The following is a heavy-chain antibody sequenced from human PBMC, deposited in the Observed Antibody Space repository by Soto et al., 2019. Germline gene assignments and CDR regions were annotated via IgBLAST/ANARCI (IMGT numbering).Heavy chain of an antibody. CDR2: IYYSGNI. CDR3: ARQRTVYFARPGDWLDP. V-gene: IGHV4-30-4*01. CDR1: GASISSADYF. J-gene: IGHJ5*02. Sequence: QVQLQESGPGLVKPSQTLSLTCTVSGASISSADYFWSWIRQPPGHGLEWVGYIYYSGNIFYNPSLESRVPISVDTSKNQFSLKLTSVTAAATAVYYCARQRTVYFARPGDWLDPWGQGTLVTVSS. D-gene: IGHD3-9*01.